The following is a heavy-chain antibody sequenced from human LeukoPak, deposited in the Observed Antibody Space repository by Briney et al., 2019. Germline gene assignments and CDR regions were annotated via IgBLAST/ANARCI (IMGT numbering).Heavy chain of an antibody. J-gene: IGHJ4*02. CDR3: AKRGAEVGATVAPGDY. V-gene: IGHV3-30*18. CDR1: GFTFSSYA. D-gene: IGHD1-26*01. Sequence: GGSLRLSCAASGFTFSSYAMHWVRRAPGKGLEWVAVISYDGSNKYYADSVKGRFTISRDNSKNTLFLQMNSLRAEDTAVYYCAKRGAEVGATVAPGDYWGQGTLVTVSS. CDR2: ISYDGSNK.